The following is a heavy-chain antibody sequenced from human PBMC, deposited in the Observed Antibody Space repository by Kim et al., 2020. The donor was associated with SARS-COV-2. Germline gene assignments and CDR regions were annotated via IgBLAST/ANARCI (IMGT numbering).Heavy chain of an antibody. V-gene: IGHV4-39*01. D-gene: IGHD5-12*01. CDR1: GVSMSRSSDY. CDR3: ARLYSARPDY. CDR2: MYYSGST. J-gene: IGHJ4*02. Sequence: SETLSLTCTVYGVSMSRSSDYWGWIRQPPGKGLEWIGSMYYSGSTYYNPSLKSRVTISGDTSKNQFSLKMTSVTAADTAVYYCARLYSARPDYWGQGTLVTVSS.